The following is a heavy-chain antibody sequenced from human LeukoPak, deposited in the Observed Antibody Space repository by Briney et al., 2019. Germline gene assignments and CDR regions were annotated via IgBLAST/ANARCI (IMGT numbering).Heavy chain of an antibody. D-gene: IGHD3-10*01. CDR3: ARDLWFGGLRNPPSIDY. J-gene: IGHJ4*02. CDR2: IWYDGSNK. V-gene: IGHV3-33*01. Sequence: GGSLRLSCAASGFTFSSYGMHWVRQAPGKGLEWVAVIWYDGSNKYYADSVKGRFTISRDNSKNTLYLQMNSLRAEDTAVYYCARDLWFGGLRNPPSIDYWGQGTLVTVSS. CDR1: GFTFSSYG.